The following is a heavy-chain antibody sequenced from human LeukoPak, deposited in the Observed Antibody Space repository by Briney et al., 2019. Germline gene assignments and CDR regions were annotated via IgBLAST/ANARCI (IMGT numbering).Heavy chain of an antibody. D-gene: IGHD2-2*02. J-gene: IGHJ5*02. CDR2: IYHSGST. V-gene: IGHV4-38-2*01. Sequence: SETLSLTCAVSGYSISSGYYWGWIRQPPGKGLEWIGSIYHSGSTYYNPSLKSRVTIPVDTSKNQFSLKLSSVTAADTAVYYCARHYCSSTSCYTLGWFDPWGQGTLVTVSS. CDR1: GYSISSGYY. CDR3: ARHYCSSTSCYTLGWFDP.